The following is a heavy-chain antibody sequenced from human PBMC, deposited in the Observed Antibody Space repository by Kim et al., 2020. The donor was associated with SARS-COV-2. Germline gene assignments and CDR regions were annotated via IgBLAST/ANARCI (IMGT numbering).Heavy chain of an antibody. CDR1: GFTFSSYA. D-gene: IGHD3-10*01. CDR3: ARGGGSWGYYGSGSHAREFDD. CDR2: ISSDGTTK. V-gene: IGHV3-30-3*01. Sequence: GGSLRLSCAASGFTFSSYAIHWVRQAPGKGLEWVAVISSDGTTKYYADSLKGRVTISRDNSKNTVYLEMNRLRLEDTAVYYCARGGGSWGYYGSGSHAREFDDWGLVTLVIVSS. J-gene: IGHJ4*02.